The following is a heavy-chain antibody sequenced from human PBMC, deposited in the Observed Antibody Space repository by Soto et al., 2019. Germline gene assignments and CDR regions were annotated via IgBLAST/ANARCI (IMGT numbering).Heavy chain of an antibody. J-gene: IGHJ3*02. CDR2: IYYSGST. D-gene: IGHD3-3*01. V-gene: IGHV4-31*03. CDR1: GGSISSGGYY. CDR3: ARGFTKRGGGTDAFDI. Sequence: QVQLQESGPGLVKPSQNLSLTCTVSGGSISSGGYYWSWIRQHPGKGLEWIGYIYYSGSTYYNPSLKSRVTISVDTSKNQFSLKLSSVAAADTAVYYCARGFTKRGGGTDAFDIWGQGAMVTVSS.